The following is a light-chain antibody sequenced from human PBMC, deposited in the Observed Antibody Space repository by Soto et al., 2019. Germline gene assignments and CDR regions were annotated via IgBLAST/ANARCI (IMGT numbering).Light chain of an antibody. CDR3: QQSYSTPPS. Sequence: DIQMTQSPSSLSASVGDRVTITCRASQSISSYVNWYQQKPGKAPKLLIYAASSLQSGVTSRFSGSGSRTDFTLTISSLQPEDFATYYCQQSYSTPPSCGGGTKVEIK. CDR1: QSISSY. V-gene: IGKV1-39*01. J-gene: IGKJ4*02. CDR2: AAS.